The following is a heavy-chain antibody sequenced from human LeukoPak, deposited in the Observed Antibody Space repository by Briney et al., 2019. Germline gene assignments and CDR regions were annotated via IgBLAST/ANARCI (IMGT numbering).Heavy chain of an antibody. CDR2: FYCCGTT. D-gene: IGHD2/OR15-2a*01. CDR1: GGSFSGYY. Sequence: SETLSLTCAVYGGSFSGYYWSWIRQPPGTGLEWIGNFYCCGTTLYSANPYCSPSLKSRVTLSVDTSKKQFSLKLTSVIAADTAVFDCAGHFSVLWGLPDNRPGPHYFFDYWGQGTLVAVSS. V-gene: IGHV4-59*04. J-gene: IGHJ4*02. CDR3: AGHFSVLWGLPDNRPGPHYFFDY.